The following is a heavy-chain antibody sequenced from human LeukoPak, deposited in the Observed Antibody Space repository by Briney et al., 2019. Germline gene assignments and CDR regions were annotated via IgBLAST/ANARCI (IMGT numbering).Heavy chain of an antibody. CDR2: IKQDGSKK. D-gene: IGHD3-10*01. CDR1: GFPFSSYW. Sequence: GGSLRLSCVASGFPFSSYWMTWVRQAPGKGLEWVANIKQDGSKKSYVDSVKGRFTISRDNAKNSLYLQMNSLRAEDTAVYYCASVRWFGELLRTPLRDFDYWGQGTLVTVSS. J-gene: IGHJ4*02. CDR3: ASVRWFGELLRTPLRDFDY. V-gene: IGHV3-7*01.